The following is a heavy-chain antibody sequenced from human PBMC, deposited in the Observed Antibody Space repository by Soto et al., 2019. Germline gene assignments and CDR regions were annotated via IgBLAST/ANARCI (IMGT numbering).Heavy chain of an antibody. Sequence: GGSLRLSCAASGFTFSSYAMSWVRQAPGKGLEWVSAISGSGGSTYYADSVKGRFTISRDNSKNTLYLQMNSLRAEDTAVYYCAKDRALITMIVVVIDAFDIWGQGTMVTVSS. CDR2: ISGSGGST. J-gene: IGHJ3*02. V-gene: IGHV3-23*01. D-gene: IGHD3-22*01. CDR3: AKDRALITMIVVVIDAFDI. CDR1: GFTFSSYA.